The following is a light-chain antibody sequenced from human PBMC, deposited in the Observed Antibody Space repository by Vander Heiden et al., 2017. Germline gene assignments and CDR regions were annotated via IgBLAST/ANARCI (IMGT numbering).Light chain of an antibody. J-gene: IGKJ4*01. CDR1: QGISSY. CDR3: QQLNSYLAGLT. V-gene: IGKV1-9*01. Sequence: DIQLTQSPSFLSASVGDRVTITCRASQGISSYLAWYQQKPGKAPKLLIYGASTLQSGVPSRFSGSGSGTEFALTISSLQPEDFATYYCQQLNSYLAGLTFGGGTKVEIK. CDR2: GAS.